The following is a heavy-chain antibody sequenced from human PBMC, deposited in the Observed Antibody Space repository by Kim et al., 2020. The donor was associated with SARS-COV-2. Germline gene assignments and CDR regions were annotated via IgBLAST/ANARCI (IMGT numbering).Heavy chain of an antibody. CDR2: ISYDGSNK. J-gene: IGHJ6*03. D-gene: IGHD2-8*01. V-gene: IGHV3-30*18. CDR1: GFTFSSYG. CDR3: AKEGPLYRTTDSMDV. Sequence: GGSLRLSCAASGFTFSSYGMHWVRQAPGKGLEWVAVISYDGSNKYYADSVKGRFTISRDNSKNTLYLQMNSLRAEDTAVYYCAKEGPLYRTTDSMDVWD.